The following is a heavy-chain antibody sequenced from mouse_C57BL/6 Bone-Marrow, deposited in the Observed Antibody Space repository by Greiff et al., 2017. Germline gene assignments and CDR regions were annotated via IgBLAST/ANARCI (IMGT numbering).Heavy chain of an antibody. CDR2: IYPGDGDT. Sequence: QVQLQQSGPELVKPGASVKISCKASGYAFSSSWMNWVKQRPGKGLEWIGRIYPGDGDTNYNGTFKGKATLTADKSSSTAYMQLSSVTAEDSAVYFCARWGDNWGFDYWGQGTTLTVSS. CDR3: ARWGDNWGFDY. J-gene: IGHJ2*01. CDR1: GYAFSSSW. V-gene: IGHV1-82*01. D-gene: IGHD4-1*01.